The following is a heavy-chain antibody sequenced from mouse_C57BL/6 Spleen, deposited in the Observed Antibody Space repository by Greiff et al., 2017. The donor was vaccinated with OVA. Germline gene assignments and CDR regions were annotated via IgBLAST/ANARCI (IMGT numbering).Heavy chain of an antibody. CDR2: IDPSDSYT. V-gene: IGHV1-69*01. CDR3: AREGYGNFYYAMDY. J-gene: IGHJ4*01. D-gene: IGHD2-1*01. Sequence: VQLQQPGAELVMPGASVKLSCKASGYTFTSYWMHWVKQRPGQGLEWIGEIDPSDSYTNYNQKFKGKSTLTVDKSSSTAYMQLSSLTSEDSAVYYCAREGYGNFYYAMDYWGQGTSVTVSS. CDR1: GYTFTSYW.